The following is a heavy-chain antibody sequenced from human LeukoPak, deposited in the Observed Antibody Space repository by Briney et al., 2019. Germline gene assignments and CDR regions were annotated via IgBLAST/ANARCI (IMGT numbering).Heavy chain of an antibody. CDR1: GFTFSSYG. Sequence: GGTLRLSCAASGFTFSSYGMSWVRQAPGKGLEWVSAISGSGGNTYYADSVKGRFTISRDNSKNTLYLQMNSLRAEDTAVFYCAKLGIIMIRGVARDYWGQGTLVTVSS. CDR3: AKLGIIMIRGVARDY. J-gene: IGHJ4*02. CDR2: ISGSGGNT. V-gene: IGHV3-23*01. D-gene: IGHD3-16*01.